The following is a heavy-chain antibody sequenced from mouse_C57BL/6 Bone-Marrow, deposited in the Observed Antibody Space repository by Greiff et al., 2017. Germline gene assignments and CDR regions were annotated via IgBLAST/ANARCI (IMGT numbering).Heavy chain of an antibody. CDR3: ARTFYCSDPRDY. J-gene: IGHJ2*01. V-gene: IGHV14-2*01. Sequence: VQLQQSGAELVKPGASVKLSCTASGFNIKDYYMHWVKQRTEQGLEWIGRIDPEDGETKYAPTFQGKATITADTSSNTAYLQLSNLTSEDTADYYSARTFYCSDPRDYWGQGTTLTVSA. D-gene: IGHD2-13*01. CDR1: GFNIKDYY. CDR2: IDPEDGET.